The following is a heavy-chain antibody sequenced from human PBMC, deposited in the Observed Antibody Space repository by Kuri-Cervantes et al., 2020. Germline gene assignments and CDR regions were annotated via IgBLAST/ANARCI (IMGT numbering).Heavy chain of an antibody. J-gene: IGHJ5*02. V-gene: IGHV4-39*07. D-gene: IGHD6-13*01. CDR1: GGSISSSSYY. Sequence: SETLSLTCTVSGGSISSSSYYWGWIRQPPGKGLEWIGSIYYSGSTYYNPSLKSRVTISVDTSKNQFSLKLSSVTAADTAVYYCARELRYSSSWYTHNWFDPWGQGTLVTVSS. CDR3: ARELRYSSSWYTHNWFDP. CDR2: IYYSGST.